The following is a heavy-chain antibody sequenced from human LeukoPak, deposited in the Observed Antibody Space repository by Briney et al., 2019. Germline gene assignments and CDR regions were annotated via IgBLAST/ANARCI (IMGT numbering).Heavy chain of an antibody. D-gene: IGHD3-10*01. CDR3: TTDLGELFI. CDR1: GFTFSNAW. Sequence: GGSLRLSCAASGFTFSNAWMSWVRQAPGKGLEWVGRIKSKTDGWTTDYAAPVKGRFTISRDDSKNTLYLQMNSLKTEDTAVYYCTTDLGELFIWGQGTLVTVSS. CDR2: IKSKTDGWTT. V-gene: IGHV3-15*01. J-gene: IGHJ4*02.